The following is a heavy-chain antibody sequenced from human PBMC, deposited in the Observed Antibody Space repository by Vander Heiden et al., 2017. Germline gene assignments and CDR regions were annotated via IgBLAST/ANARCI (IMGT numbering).Heavy chain of an antibody. CDR1: GFSLRNARMG. J-gene: IGHJ5*02. Sequence: QVTLKESGPVLVTPTETLTLTCTVSGFSLRNARMGVSWIRQPHGKAREWLAHIFSNDEKSYSTALKSRLTISKDTSKSQVVLTMTNMDPVDTATYYCARMAYDFWSGRTDNWFDPWGQGTLVTVSS. D-gene: IGHD3-3*01. CDR2: IFSNDEK. CDR3: ARMAYDFWSGRTDNWFDP. V-gene: IGHV2-26*01.